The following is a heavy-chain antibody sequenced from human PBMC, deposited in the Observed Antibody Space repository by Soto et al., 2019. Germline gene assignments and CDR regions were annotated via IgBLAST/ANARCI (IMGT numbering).Heavy chain of an antibody. J-gene: IGHJ4*02. CDR2: INPSGIST. CDR1: GYTSSSYN. V-gene: IGHV1-46*01. CDR3: AGDPPGGNKPLDS. D-gene: IGHD2-15*01. Sequence: ASVKVSCKASGYTSSSYNIHWVRQAPGQGLEWMGFINPSGISTTYAQQFHGRVTMTRDTSTATVYMELSSLRYGDTAVYYCAGDPPGGNKPLDSGGQGTLVTVSS.